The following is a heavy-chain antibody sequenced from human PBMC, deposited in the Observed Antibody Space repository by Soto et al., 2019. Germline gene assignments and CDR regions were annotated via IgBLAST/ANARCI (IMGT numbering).Heavy chain of an antibody. CDR2: INHSGST. J-gene: IGHJ5*02. D-gene: IGHD6-13*01. CDR3: ARGRPDGSRLGP. V-gene: IGHV4-34*01. CDR1: GGSFSGYY. Sequence: PSETLSLTCAVYGGSFSGYYWSWIRQPPGKGLEWIGEINHSGSTNYNPSLKSRVTISVDTSKNQFSLKLSSVAAADTAVYYCARGRPDGSRLGPWGQGTLVTVSS.